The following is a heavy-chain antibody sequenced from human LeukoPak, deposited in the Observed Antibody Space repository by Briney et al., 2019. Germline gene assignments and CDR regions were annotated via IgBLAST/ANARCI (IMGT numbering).Heavy chain of an antibody. CDR3: ARGGYYTLEYYYYMEV. J-gene: IGHJ6*03. Sequence: SETLSLTCTVSGGSISSFYWSWIRQPPGKGLEWIGYIYYSGDTKYNPSLESRVTISVDTSTNQFSLKLTSVTAADTAVYYCARGGYYTLEYYYYMEVWGKGTTVTVSS. CDR1: GGSISSFY. D-gene: IGHD3-3*01. CDR2: IYYSGDT. V-gene: IGHV4-59*01.